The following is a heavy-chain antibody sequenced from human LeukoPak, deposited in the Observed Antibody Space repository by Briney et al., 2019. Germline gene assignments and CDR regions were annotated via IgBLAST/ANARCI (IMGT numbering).Heavy chain of an antibody. D-gene: IGHD3-10*01. Sequence: GGSLRLTCAVSGVTFSSYSMNWVRQAPGKGLEWVSSISSSSSYIYYADSVKGRFTISRDNAKNSLYLQMNSLRAEDTAVYYCARFNGSGSSFDYWGQGTLVTVSS. CDR2: ISSSSSYI. CDR1: GVTFSSYS. V-gene: IGHV3-21*01. J-gene: IGHJ4*02. CDR3: ARFNGSGSSFDY.